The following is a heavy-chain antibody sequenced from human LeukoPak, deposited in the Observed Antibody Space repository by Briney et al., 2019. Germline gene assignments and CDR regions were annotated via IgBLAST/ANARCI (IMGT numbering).Heavy chain of an antibody. Sequence: GGSLRLSCAASGFTFSSYSMNWVRQAPGKGLEWVSSISSSSSYIYYADSVKGRFTISRDNAKNSLYLQMNSLRAEDTAVYYCAKETPGHYDFWSGYYPPSFDYWGQGTLVTVSS. CDR3: AKETPGHYDFWSGYYPPSFDY. CDR1: GFTFSSYS. D-gene: IGHD3-3*01. J-gene: IGHJ4*02. CDR2: ISSSSSYI. V-gene: IGHV3-21*01.